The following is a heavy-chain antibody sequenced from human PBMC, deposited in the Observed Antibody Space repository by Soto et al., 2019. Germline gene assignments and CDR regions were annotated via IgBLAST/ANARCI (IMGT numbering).Heavy chain of an antibody. CDR3: ARSSXLRGVVVPAATYNWFDP. CDR2: IIPIFGTA. V-gene: IGHV1-69*06. J-gene: IGHJ5*02. D-gene: IGHD2-2*01. Sequence: SVKVSCKASGGTFSSYAISWVRQAPGQGLEWMGGIIPIFGTANYAQKFQGRVTITADKSTSTAYMELSSLRSEGTAVYYCARSSXLRGVVVPAATYNWFDPWGQGTLVTVSS. CDR1: GGTFSSYA.